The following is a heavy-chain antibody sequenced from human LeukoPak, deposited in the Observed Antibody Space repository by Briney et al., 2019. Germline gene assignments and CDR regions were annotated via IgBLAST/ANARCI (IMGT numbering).Heavy chain of an antibody. Sequence: ASVKVSCMASGYTFTGYYMHWVRQAPGQGLEWMGRINPNSGGTNYAQKFQGRVTMTRDTSISTAYMELSRLRSDDTAVYYCARRNIAAAGTRWFDPWGQGTLVTVSS. CDR2: INPNSGGT. D-gene: IGHD6-13*01. V-gene: IGHV1-2*06. CDR1: GYTFTGYY. CDR3: ARRNIAAAGTRWFDP. J-gene: IGHJ5*02.